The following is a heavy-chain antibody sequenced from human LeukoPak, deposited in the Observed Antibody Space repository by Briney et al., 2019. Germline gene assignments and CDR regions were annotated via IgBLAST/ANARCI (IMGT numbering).Heavy chain of an antibody. CDR1: GFTFSNYW. J-gene: IGHJ4*02. D-gene: IGHD3-22*01. Sequence: PGGSLRLSCAASGFTFSNYWMTWVRQAPGKGLEWVANIREDGSEKYYVDSVKGRFTISRDNAKNSLCLQMNSLRAEDTAVYYCARDQADTYYYDSSGYYPRGIDYWGQGTLVTVSS. V-gene: IGHV3-7*01. CDR3: ARDQADTYYYDSSGYYPRGIDY. CDR2: IREDGSEK.